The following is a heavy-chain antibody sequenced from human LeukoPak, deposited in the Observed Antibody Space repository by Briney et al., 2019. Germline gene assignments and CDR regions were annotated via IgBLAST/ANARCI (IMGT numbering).Heavy chain of an antibody. J-gene: IGHJ4*02. V-gene: IGHV4-59*08. D-gene: IGHD3-22*01. CDR3: ARGYYYYSSGFDY. CDR1: GGSLSIYY. CDR2: IYYSGNT. Sequence: PSETLSLTCTVSGGSLSIYYWSWIRQPPGKGLEWIGYIYYSGNTNYNPSLKSRVTISVDTSKNQFSLRLSSVTAADTAVYYCARGYYYYSSGFDYWGQGTLVTVSS.